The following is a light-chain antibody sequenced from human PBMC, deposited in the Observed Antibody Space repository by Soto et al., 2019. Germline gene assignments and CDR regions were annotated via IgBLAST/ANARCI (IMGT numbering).Light chain of an antibody. Sequence: DFQMTQSPSSLSASVGDRVTITCRANQAISNYLAWYHQRPGKVPQVLIYAASTLQSGVPSRFSGRGSGSEFTLTTNGLQPEDVGTYYCQRYNGAPYTFGQGTKVEIK. V-gene: IGKV1-27*01. CDR3: QRYNGAPYT. CDR1: QAISNY. J-gene: IGKJ2*01. CDR2: AAS.